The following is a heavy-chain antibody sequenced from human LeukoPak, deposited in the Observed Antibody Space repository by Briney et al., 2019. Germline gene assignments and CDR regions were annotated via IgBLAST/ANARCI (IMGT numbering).Heavy chain of an antibody. CDR2: ISAYNGNT. J-gene: IGHJ4*02. CDR1: GYTFTSYG. CDR3: ARRNYCGGDCSCDY. V-gene: IGHV1-18*01. D-gene: IGHD2-21*02. Sequence: GASVKVSCKASGYTFTSYGVSWVRQAPGQGLEWMGWISAYNGNTNYAQKLQGRVTMTTDTSTSTVYMELRSLRSDDTAVYYFARRNYCGGDCSCDYWGQGTLVTVSS.